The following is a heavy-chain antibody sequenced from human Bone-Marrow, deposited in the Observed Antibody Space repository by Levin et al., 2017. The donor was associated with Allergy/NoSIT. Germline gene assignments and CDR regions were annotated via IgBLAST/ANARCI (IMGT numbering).Heavy chain of an antibody. D-gene: IGHD5-18*01. CDR1: GGSISNYY. Sequence: SQTLSLTCSVSGGSISNYYWSWIRQSPGKGLEWIGYIYSRGDTNYNPSLKSRVTLSVDASKNQFSLKLTSVTAADTADYYCAKARYSTLFDYWGQGTLVTVSS. V-gene: IGHV4-59*01. CDR2: IYSRGDT. CDR3: AKARYSTLFDY. J-gene: IGHJ4*02.